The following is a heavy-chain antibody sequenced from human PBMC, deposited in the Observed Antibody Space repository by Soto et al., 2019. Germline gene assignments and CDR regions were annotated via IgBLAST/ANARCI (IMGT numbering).Heavy chain of an antibody. D-gene: IGHD3-10*01. Sequence: QVQLVQSGAEVKKPGASVKVSCKASGYTFTAYPVHWVRQAPGQRLEWMGWINGANGDTGYSQKFQGRVTVTRDTSANTVYMELSSLTSEDTAVYYGARKDYYGAGIYYFDHWGQGTLVTVSS. J-gene: IGHJ4*02. CDR2: INGANGDT. CDR1: GYTFTAYP. V-gene: IGHV1-3*01. CDR3: ARKDYYGAGIYYFDH.